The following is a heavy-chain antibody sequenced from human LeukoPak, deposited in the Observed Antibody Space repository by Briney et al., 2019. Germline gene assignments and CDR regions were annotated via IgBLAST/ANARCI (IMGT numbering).Heavy chain of an antibody. CDR1: GDSISSGGHY. V-gene: IGHV4-39*07. D-gene: IGHD3-22*01. Sequence: SETLSLTCTVSGDSISSGGHYWGWVRQTPGKRLEWNGNIYFSGDTSFNPSLKSRLTMSVDTSKNQLFLNLDSVTAADTAVYYCARDSGFWLYWGQGTLVTVSS. CDR3: ARDSGFWLY. J-gene: IGHJ4*02. CDR2: IYFSGDT.